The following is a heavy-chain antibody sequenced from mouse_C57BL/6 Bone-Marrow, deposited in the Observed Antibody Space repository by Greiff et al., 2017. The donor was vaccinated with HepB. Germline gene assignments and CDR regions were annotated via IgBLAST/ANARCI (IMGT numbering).Heavy chain of an antibody. Sequence: VHLVESGPGLVQPSQSLSITCTVSGFSLTSYGVHWVRQSPGKGLEWLGVIWSGGSTDYNAAFISRLSISKDNSKSQVFFKMNSLQADDTAIYYCARDLRDGPGFAYWGQGTLVTVSA. V-gene: IGHV2-2*01. CDR1: GFSLTSYG. CDR3: ARDLRDGPGFAY. CDR2: IWSGGST. J-gene: IGHJ3*01. D-gene: IGHD2-3*01.